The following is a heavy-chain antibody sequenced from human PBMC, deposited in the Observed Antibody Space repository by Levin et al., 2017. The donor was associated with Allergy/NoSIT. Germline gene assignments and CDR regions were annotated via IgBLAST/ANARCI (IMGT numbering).Heavy chain of an antibody. CDR1: GFTVSSNY. Sequence: PGGSLRLSCTASGFTVSSNYMSWVRQAPGKGLEWVSVIYSGGNTYYGDSVKGRFTISRDSSKNTLYLQMNSLRAEDTAVYYCARDATGTTSDYWGQGTLVTVSS. V-gene: IGHV3-53*01. J-gene: IGHJ4*02. D-gene: IGHD1-1*01. CDR3: ARDATGTTSDY. CDR2: IYSGGNT.